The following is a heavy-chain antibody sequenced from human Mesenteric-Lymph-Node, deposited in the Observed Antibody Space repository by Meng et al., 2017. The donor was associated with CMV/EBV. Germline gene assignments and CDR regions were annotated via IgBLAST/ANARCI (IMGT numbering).Heavy chain of an antibody. J-gene: IGHJ4*02. CDR1: RYTFTDYY. CDR3: ARVAYHSGSGRYFLDY. V-gene: IGHV1-2*02. D-gene: IGHD3-10*01. Sequence: ASVKVSCKASRYTFTDYYIHWVRQAPGQGLEWMGWVNPNSGGTDSAQKFRGRVTMTRDTSISTAYMELSRLTSDDTAMYFCARVAYHSGSGRYFLDYWGQGTLVTVSS. CDR2: VNPNSGGT.